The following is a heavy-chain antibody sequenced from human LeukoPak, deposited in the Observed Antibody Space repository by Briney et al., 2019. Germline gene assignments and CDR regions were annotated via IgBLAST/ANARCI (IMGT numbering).Heavy chain of an antibody. Sequence: SVKVSCKASGFTFTSSAMQWVRQARGQRLEWIGWIVVGSGNTNYAQKFQGRVTMTRDTSTSTVYMELSSLRSEDTAVYYCAREGGYSYGFDYWGQGTLVTVSS. V-gene: IGHV1-58*02. CDR1: GFTFTSSA. D-gene: IGHD5-18*01. CDR3: AREGGYSYGFDY. CDR2: IVVGSGNT. J-gene: IGHJ4*02.